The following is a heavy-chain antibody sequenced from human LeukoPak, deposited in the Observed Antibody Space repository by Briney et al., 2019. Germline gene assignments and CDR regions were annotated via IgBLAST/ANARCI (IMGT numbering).Heavy chain of an antibody. CDR3: ARGQDGYNYPFDY. D-gene: IGHD5-24*01. CDR1: GGSISSSRYY. J-gene: IGHJ4*02. V-gene: IGHV4-39*07. Sequence: SEALSLTCTVSGGSISSSRYYWGWVRQPPGRGLEWLGSIYYSRSNYYNPSLKSPVTISVDTSKNQFSLKLSSVTAADTAVYYCARGQDGYNYPFDYWGQGTLVTVSS. CDR2: IYYSRSN.